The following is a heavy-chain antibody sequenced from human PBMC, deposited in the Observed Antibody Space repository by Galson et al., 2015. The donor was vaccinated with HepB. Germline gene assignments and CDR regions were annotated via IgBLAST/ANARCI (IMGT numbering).Heavy chain of an antibody. CDR2: ISSSSTTI. D-gene: IGHD3-10*01. V-gene: IGHV3-48*04. Sequence: SLRLSCEASTFILSTYSMNWVRQAPGKGLEWVSYISSSSTTIYYADSVKGRFTISRDNAKNSVYLQMNGLRVEDSAVYYCTRDRGGSGILLSHHYDMDVWGQGTTVTVSS. J-gene: IGHJ6*02. CDR3: TRDRGGSGILLSHHYDMDV. CDR1: TFILSTYS.